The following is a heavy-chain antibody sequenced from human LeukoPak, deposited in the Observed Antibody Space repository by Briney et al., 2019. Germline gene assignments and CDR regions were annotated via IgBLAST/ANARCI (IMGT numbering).Heavy chain of an antibody. J-gene: IGHJ4*02. CDR3: ARDKPYYYDSSGYSGDY. D-gene: IGHD3-22*01. CDR1: GYTFTSYD. Sequence: ASVRVSCKASGYTFTSYDINWVRQATGQGLEWMGWMNPNSGNTGYAQKFQGRVTITRNTSISTAYMELSSLRSEDTAVYYCARDKPYYYDSSGYSGDYWGQGTLVTVSS. CDR2: MNPNSGNT. V-gene: IGHV1-8*03.